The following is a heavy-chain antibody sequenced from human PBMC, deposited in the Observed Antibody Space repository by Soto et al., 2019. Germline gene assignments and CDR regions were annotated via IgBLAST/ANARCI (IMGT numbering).Heavy chain of an antibody. CDR1: GMTVSGKKY. CDR2: VYDADGK. D-gene: IGHD1-1*01. V-gene: IGHV3-53*01. CDR3: ATWLQREHAYDV. J-gene: IGHJ3*01. Sequence: PGGSLRVSCAVVGMTVSGKKYVAWVRQAPGKGLEWVSGVYDADGKYYADSVKGRFTTSRDSSKTIVYLEMNDLGPEDTAIYYCATWLQREHAYDVWGQGTTVTVS.